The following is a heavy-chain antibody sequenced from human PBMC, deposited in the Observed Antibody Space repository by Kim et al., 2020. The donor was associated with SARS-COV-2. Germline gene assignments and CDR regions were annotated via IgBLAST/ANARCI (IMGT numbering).Heavy chain of an antibody. J-gene: IGHJ5*02. D-gene: IGHD6-19*01. CDR2: ISNDGSEK. V-gene: IGHV3-30*18. Sequence: GGSLRLSCTASGFSFRTYGMHWVRQAPGKGLERVAIISNDGSEKYYADSVKGRFTISRDNSKNTVYLRMNSLRGEDTAVYYCAKYTDNTGWKRPIDPWG. CDR3: AKYTDNTGWKRPIDP. CDR1: GFSFRTYG.